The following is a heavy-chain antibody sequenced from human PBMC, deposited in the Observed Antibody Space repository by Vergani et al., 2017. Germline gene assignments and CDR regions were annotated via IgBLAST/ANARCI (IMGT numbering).Heavy chain of an antibody. CDR2: IYPGDSYT. J-gene: IGHJ6*02. V-gene: IGHV5-51*01. CDR1: GYSFTSYW. D-gene: IGHD3-10*01. CDR3: ARSDMVRGMIQNYYYGMDV. Sequence: EVQLVQSGAEVKKPGESLKISCKGSGYSFTSYWIGWVRQMPGKGLEWMGIIYPGDSYTIYSPSLQGQVTISAEKSISTAYLQWSSLKASDTAMYYCARSDMVRGMIQNYYYGMDVWGQGTTVTVSS.